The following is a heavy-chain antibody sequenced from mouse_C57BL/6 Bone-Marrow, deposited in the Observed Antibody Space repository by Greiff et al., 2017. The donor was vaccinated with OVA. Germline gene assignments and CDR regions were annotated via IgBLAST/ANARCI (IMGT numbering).Heavy chain of an antibody. Sequence: EVKLMESGGDLVKPGGSLKLSCAASGFTFSSYGMSWVRQTPDKRLEWVATISSGGSYTYYPDSVKGRFTISRDNAKNTLYLQMSSLKSEDTAMYYCARQYYGSYWYFDVWGTGTTVTVSS. CDR2: ISSGGSYT. J-gene: IGHJ1*03. CDR1: GFTFSSYG. D-gene: IGHD1-1*01. V-gene: IGHV5-6*01. CDR3: ARQYYGSYWYFDV.